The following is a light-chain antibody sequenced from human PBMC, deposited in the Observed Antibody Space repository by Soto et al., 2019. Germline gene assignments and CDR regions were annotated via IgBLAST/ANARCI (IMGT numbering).Light chain of an antibody. V-gene: IGKV3D-15*01. J-gene: IGKJ1*01. CDR1: QSVSSY. CDR2: GAS. CDR3: QQYNSYSRT. Sequence: EIVLTQSPATLSVSPGERATLSCRASQSVSSYLAWYQQKPGQAPRLLIYGASSRATGIPDRFSGSGSGTDFTLTISSLQPDDFATYYCQQYNSYSRTFGQGTKVDIK.